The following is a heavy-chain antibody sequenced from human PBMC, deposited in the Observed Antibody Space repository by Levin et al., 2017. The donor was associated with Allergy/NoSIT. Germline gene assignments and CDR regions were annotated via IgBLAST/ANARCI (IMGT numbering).Heavy chain of an antibody. CDR1: GYIFTNYY. V-gene: IGHV1-46*01. CDR3: AREAPTFEF. D-gene: IGHD3-10*01. J-gene: IGHJ1*01. Sequence: GGSLRLSCKASGYIFTNYYLHWVRQAPGQGLEWMGIINPSGDNTMYAQKFQGRVTMTSDTSSSTVYMELSSLRPEDTAVYYCAREAPTFEFWGQGTLVTVSS. CDR2: INPSGDNT.